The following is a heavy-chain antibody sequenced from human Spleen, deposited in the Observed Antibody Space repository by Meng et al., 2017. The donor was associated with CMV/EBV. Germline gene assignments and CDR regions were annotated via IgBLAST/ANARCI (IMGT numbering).Heavy chain of an antibody. J-gene: IGHJ4*02. V-gene: IGHV1-8*01. CDR2: MNPKKGKT. CDR1: GYTFSNYD. CDR3: ARDLRFLEWLSQGLSLDY. Sequence: ASVKVSCKTSGYTFSNYDINWVRQAPGQGLEWMGWMNPKKGKTGYSQKFQGRVTMTWNISMSTAYVELSSLRSEDTAVYYCARDLRFLEWLSQGLSLDYWGQGTMVTVSS. D-gene: IGHD3-3*01.